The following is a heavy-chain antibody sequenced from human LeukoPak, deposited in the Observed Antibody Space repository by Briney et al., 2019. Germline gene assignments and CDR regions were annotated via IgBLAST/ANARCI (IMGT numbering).Heavy chain of an antibody. D-gene: IGHD3-16*01. CDR1: GYTFSSHY. J-gene: IGHJ4*02. CDR2: INPKNNST. CDR3: ARERGGHYYDY. V-gene: IGHV1-46*01. Sequence: GASVKVSCKASGYTFSSHYIHWVRQAHGQGPEWMGIINPKNNSTGSSQKFQGRLTVTSDTSTSTVYMELSSLKSEDTAIYYCARERGGHYYDYWGQGALVTVSS.